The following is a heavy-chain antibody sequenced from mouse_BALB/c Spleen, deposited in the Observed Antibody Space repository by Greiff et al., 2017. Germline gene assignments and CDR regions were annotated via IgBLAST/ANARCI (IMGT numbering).Heavy chain of an antibody. J-gene: IGHJ1*01. D-gene: IGHD4-1*01. V-gene: IGHV1-7*01. CDR1: GYTFTSYW. Sequence: VQLQQSGAELAKPGASVKMSCKASGYTFTSYWMHWVKQRPGQGLEWIGYINPSTGYTEYNQKFKDKATLTADKSSSTAYMQLSSLTSEDSAVYYCASRTGTGYFDVWGAGTTVTVSS. CDR2: INPSTGYT. CDR3: ASRTGTGYFDV.